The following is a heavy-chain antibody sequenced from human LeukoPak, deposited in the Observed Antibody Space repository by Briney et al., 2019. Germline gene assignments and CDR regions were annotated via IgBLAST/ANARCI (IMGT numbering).Heavy chain of an antibody. Sequence: GGSLRLSCAASGFTFSNAWMSWVRLAPGKGLEWVANIKQDGSEKYYVDSVEGRFTISRDNAKNLLSLQMNSLRAEDTAVYHCARVFIVGSRSVFDFWGQGTLVTVSS. J-gene: IGHJ4*02. CDR1: GFTFSNAW. CDR2: IKQDGSEK. D-gene: IGHD2-21*01. V-gene: IGHV3-7*01. CDR3: ARVFIVGSRSVFDF.